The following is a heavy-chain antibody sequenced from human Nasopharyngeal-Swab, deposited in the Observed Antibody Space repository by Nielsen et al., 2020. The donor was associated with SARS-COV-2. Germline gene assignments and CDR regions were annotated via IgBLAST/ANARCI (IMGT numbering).Heavy chain of an antibody. CDR2: IYYSGSI. Sequence: SETLSLTCTVSGGSISSYYWSWIRQPPGKGLEWIGYIYYSGSINYNPSLKSRVTISVDTSKNQFSLKLSSVTAADTAVYYCARDNTYCGGDCYGMDVWGQGTTVTVSS. D-gene: IGHD2-21*01. CDR1: GGSISSYY. CDR3: ARDNTYCGGDCYGMDV. V-gene: IGHV4-59*01. J-gene: IGHJ6*02.